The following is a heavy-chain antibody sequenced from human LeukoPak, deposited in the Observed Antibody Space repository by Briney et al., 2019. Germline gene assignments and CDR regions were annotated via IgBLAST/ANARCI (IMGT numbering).Heavy chain of an antibody. V-gene: IGHV3-53*01. CDR2: IYSGGST. Sequence: TGGSVRLSCAASGFTFSSYAMSWVRQAPGKGLEWVSVIYSGGSTYYADSVKGRFTISRDNSKNTLYLQMNSLRAEDTAVYYCARPRWYCSSTSCRDYWGQGTLVTVSS. D-gene: IGHD2-2*01. CDR1: GFTFSSYA. J-gene: IGHJ4*02. CDR3: ARPRWYCSSTSCRDY.